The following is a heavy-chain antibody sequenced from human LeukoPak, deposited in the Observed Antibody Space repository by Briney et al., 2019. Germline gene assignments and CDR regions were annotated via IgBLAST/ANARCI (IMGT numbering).Heavy chain of an antibody. J-gene: IGHJ4*02. CDR1: GYSFTSYW. CDR3: ARRSCSSTSCYGDFDY. V-gene: IGHV5-51*01. Sequence: GESLKISCKSSGYSFTSYWIGWVRQMPGKGLEWMGIIYPGDSDTRYSPSVQGQVTFSADKSISAAYSQWSSLKASDTAMYYRARRSCSSTSCYGDFDYWGQGTLVTVSS. CDR2: IYPGDSDT. D-gene: IGHD2-2*01.